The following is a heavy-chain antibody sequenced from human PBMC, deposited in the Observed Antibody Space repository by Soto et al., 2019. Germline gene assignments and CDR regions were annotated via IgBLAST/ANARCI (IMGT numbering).Heavy chain of an antibody. J-gene: IGHJ5*02. V-gene: IGHV1-69*13. CDR1: GGTFSSYA. CDR2: IIPIFGTA. CDR3: ARVAGRNYILTGYRKRTNLNWFDP. Sequence: SVKVSCKASGGTFSSYAISWVRQAPGQGLEWMGGIIPIFGTANYAQKFQGRVTITADESTSTAYMELSSMRSEDTAVYYCARVAGRNYILTGYRKRTNLNWFDPWGQGTLVTVSS. D-gene: IGHD3-9*01.